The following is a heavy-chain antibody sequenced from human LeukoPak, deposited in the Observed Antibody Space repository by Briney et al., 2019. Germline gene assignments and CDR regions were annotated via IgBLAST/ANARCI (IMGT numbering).Heavy chain of an antibody. J-gene: IGHJ5*02. V-gene: IGHV3-53*01. Sequence: PGGSLRLSCTVSGFTVSSNSMSWVRQAPGKGLEWVSFIYSGTIHYSDSVKGRFTISRDNSKNTLYLQMNSLRAEDTAVYYCARRAGAYSHPYDPWGQGTLVTVSS. CDR1: GFTVSSNS. CDR2: IYSGTI. D-gene: IGHD4/OR15-4a*01. CDR3: ARRAGAYSHPYDP.